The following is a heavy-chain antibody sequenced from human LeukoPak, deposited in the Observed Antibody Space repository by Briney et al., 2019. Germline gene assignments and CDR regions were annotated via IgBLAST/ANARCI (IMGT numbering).Heavy chain of an antibody. J-gene: IGHJ4*02. CDR1: GFTVSSNY. CDR3: ASQTDSSGFDY. D-gene: IGHD6-19*01. Sequence: PGGSLRLSCAASGFTVSSNYMSWVRQAPGKGLEWVSVIYSGGSTYYADSVKGRFTISRDNSKNTLYLQMNSLRAEDTAVYYCASQTDSSGFDYWDQGTLVTVSS. CDR2: IYSGGST. V-gene: IGHV3-66*02.